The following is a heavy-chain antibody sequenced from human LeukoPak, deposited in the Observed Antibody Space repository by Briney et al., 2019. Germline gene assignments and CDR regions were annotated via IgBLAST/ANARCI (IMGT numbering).Heavy chain of an antibody. D-gene: IGHD3-22*01. CDR2: LYSSGTN. CDR1: GGSLSSTTSY. CDR3: ARNVSTGYFDY. V-gene: IGHV4-39*01. J-gene: IGHJ4*02. Sequence: SETLSLTCTGSGGSLSSTTSYWGWMRQPPGKALELIGSLYSSGTNHYTPSLRTRITTSVDTSKNQSSLQLRSVTAADTAVYYCARNVSTGYFDYWGQGTLVTVSS.